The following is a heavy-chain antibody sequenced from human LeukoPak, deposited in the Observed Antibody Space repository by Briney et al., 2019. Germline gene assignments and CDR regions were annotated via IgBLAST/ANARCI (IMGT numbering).Heavy chain of an antibody. V-gene: IGHV1-2*02. Sequence: ASVKVSCKASGYTFTCYYMHWVRQAPGQGLEWMGCINPNSGGTDYAQKFQGRVTMARDTSLSTAYMELSSLTSDDTAVYYCSRGRADGYSGYDFGDYWGQGTLVTVSS. CDR1: GYTFTCYY. CDR2: INPNSGGT. J-gene: IGHJ4*02. D-gene: IGHD5-12*01. CDR3: SRGRADGYSGYDFGDY.